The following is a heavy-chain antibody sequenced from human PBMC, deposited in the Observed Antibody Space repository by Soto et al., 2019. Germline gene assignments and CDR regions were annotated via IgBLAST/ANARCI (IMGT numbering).Heavy chain of an antibody. D-gene: IGHD6-19*01. CDR2: IFYTGNT. CDR3: ARVDSGWHDY. CDR1: GGSISSYY. J-gene: IGHJ4*02. Sequence: ASETLSLTCTVSGGSISSYYWSWIRQPPGKGLEWIGYIFYTGNTDYNPSLKSRVTISVDTSKNEFSLKLTSVTTADTAVYYCARVDSGWHDYWGQGTLVTVSS. V-gene: IGHV4-59*01.